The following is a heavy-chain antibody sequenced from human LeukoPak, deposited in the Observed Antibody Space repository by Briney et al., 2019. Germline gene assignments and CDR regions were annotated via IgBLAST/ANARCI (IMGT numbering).Heavy chain of an antibody. CDR1: GGSIGSSSFY. D-gene: IGHD6-19*01. CDR2: ISYSGSN. CDR3: AKISAWRFDY. V-gene: IGHV4-39*01. J-gene: IGHJ4*02. Sequence: KPSETLSLTCTASGGSIGSSSFYWGWIRQPPGKGLEWIGTISYSGSNYYNPSLKSRVTISVDTSKNQFSLKLSSVTAADTSIYHCAKISAWRFDYWGQGTLVTVSS.